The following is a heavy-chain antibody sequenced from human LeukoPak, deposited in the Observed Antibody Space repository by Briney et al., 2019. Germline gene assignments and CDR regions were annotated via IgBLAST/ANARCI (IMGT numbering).Heavy chain of an antibody. V-gene: IGHV1-2*02. D-gene: IGHD2-15*01. CDR1: GYTFTGYY. Sequence: ASVKVSCKASGYTFTGYYMHWVRQAPGQGLEWMGWINPNSGGTNYAQKFQGRVTMTRDTSISTAYMELSRLRSDDTAVYYCAISGYCSGGSCHPGTGNSRGGTSSYYYYYMDVWGKGTTVTISS. CDR3: AISGYCSGGSCHPGTGNSRGGTSSYYYYYMDV. CDR2: INPNSGGT. J-gene: IGHJ6*03.